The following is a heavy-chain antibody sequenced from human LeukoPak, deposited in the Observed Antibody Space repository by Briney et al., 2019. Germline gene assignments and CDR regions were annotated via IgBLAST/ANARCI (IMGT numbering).Heavy chain of an antibody. D-gene: IGHD3-10*01. Sequence: GGSLRLSCAASGFTFSSYAMGWVRQAPGKGLEWVSGIRGSGTSAYYADSVKGRFTISRDDSKNTLYLQMNSLKTEDTAVYYCTTDGVITKVRGFFDSWGQGTLVTVSS. CDR1: GFTFSSYA. J-gene: IGHJ4*02. CDR2: IRGSGTSA. V-gene: IGHV3-23*01. CDR3: TTDGVITKVRGFFDS.